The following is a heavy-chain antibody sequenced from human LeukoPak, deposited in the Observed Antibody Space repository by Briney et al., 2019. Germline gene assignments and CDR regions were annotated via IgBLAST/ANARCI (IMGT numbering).Heavy chain of an antibody. CDR1: GYTFTSYG. Sequence: ASVKVSCKASGYTFTSYGISWVRQAPGQGLEWMGWISAYNGNTNYAQKLQGRVTMTTDTSTSTAYMELSSLRSDDTAVYYCARVEVVVVTAILINAFDIWGQGTMVTVSS. V-gene: IGHV1-18*01. CDR3: ARVEVVVVTAILINAFDI. D-gene: IGHD2-21*02. CDR2: ISAYNGNT. J-gene: IGHJ3*02.